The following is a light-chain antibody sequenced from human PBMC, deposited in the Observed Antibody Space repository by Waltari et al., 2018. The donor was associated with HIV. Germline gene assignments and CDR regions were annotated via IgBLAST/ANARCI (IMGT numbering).Light chain of an antibody. CDR3: QQLNTYPPF. J-gene: IGKJ4*01. V-gene: IGKV1-9*01. CDR2: SAS. CDR1: QGISSY. Sequence: DIQLTQSPSFLSASVGDRVTITCRASQGISSYLAWYQQTPGKAPNLLIYSASTLQNGVPLRFSGSGSGTEFTLTISDLQPEDFATYYCQQLNTYPPFFGGGTKVDIK.